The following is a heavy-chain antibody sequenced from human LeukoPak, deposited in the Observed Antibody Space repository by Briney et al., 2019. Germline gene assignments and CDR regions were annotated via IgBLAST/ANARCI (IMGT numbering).Heavy chain of an antibody. CDR2: IRYDGSNK. J-gene: IGHJ4*02. CDR3: AKDSDYGDSSFDY. Sequence: GGSLRPSCAASGFTFSSYGMHWVRQAPGKGLEWVAFIRYDGSNKYYADSVKGRFTISRDNSKNTLYLQMNSLRAEDTAVYYCAKDSDYGDSSFDYWGQGTLVTVSS. D-gene: IGHD4-17*01. V-gene: IGHV3-30*02. CDR1: GFTFSSYG.